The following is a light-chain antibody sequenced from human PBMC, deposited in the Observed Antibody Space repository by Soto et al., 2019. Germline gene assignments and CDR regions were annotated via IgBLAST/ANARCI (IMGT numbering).Light chain of an antibody. J-gene: IGKJ2*01. V-gene: IGKV3-20*01. Sequence: VLTQSPATLSLSPVERSTLSCRASQTVSSGHLAWYQQKPGQAPRLLISGGTSRATGIPDRFSGSGSGTDFTLTVSRLEPEDFAVYYCQQYVSSPYTFGQGTKVDIK. CDR2: GGT. CDR1: QTVSSGH. CDR3: QQYVSSPYT.